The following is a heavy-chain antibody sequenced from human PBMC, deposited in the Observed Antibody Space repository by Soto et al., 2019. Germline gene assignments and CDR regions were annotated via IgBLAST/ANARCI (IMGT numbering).Heavy chain of an antibody. V-gene: IGHV3-33*01. D-gene: IGHD3-10*01. J-gene: IGHJ4*02. Sequence: QVQLVESGGGVVQPGRSLRLSCAASGFTFSSYGMHWVRQAPGKGLEWVAVIWYDGSNKYYADSVKGRFTISRDNSKNTLYLQMNSLRAEDTAVYYCARLYYGSGSYDCDYWGQGTLVTVSS. CDR2: IWYDGSNK. CDR1: GFTFSSYG. CDR3: ARLYYGSGSYDCDY.